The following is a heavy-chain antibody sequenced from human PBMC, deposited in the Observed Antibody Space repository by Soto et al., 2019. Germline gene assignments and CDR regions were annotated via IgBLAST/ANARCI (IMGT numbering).Heavy chain of an antibody. V-gene: IGHV3-23*01. J-gene: IGHJ4*02. CDR2: ISGSSGST. CDR1: GFTFSSYA. CDR3: AKDQVYGTTVTIDY. D-gene: IGHD4-17*01. Sequence: PGGSLRLSCAASGFTFSSYAMSWVRQAPGKGLEWVSAISGSSGSTYHADSVKGRFTISRDNSKNTLYLQMNSLRAEDTAVYYCAKDQVYGTTVTIDYWGQGTLVTVSS.